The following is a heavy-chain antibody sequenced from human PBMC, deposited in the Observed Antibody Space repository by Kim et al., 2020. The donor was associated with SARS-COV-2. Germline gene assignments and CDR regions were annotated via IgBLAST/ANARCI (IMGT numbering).Heavy chain of an antibody. V-gene: IGHV3-23*01. CDR2: ISGSGGST. J-gene: IGHJ4*02. CDR3: AKARLYYYGSGGYYPY. D-gene: IGHD3-10*01. Sequence: GGSLRLSCAASGFTFSSYDMTWVRQAPGKGLEWVSYISGSGGSTYYADSVKGRFTISRDNSKNTLYLQMNSLRPEDTAVYYCAKARLYYYGSGGYYPYWGQRTLVTVSS. CDR1: GFTFSSYD.